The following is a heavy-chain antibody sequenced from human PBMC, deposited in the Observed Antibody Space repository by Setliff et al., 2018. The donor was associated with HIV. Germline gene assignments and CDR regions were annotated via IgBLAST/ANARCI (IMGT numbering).Heavy chain of an antibody. CDR1: RFSFKTYG. Sequence: GGSLRLSCTASRFSFKTYGMHWVRQAPGKGLEWVAFIRYDGSDKYYADSVKGRFTISRDNSKNTLYFQLNSLRVDDTAVYYCAKQMKSMGPYDGFDIWGQGTMVTVSS. J-gene: IGHJ3*02. CDR2: IRYDGSDK. V-gene: IGHV3-30*02. CDR3: AKQMKSMGPYDGFDI. D-gene: IGHD3-10*01.